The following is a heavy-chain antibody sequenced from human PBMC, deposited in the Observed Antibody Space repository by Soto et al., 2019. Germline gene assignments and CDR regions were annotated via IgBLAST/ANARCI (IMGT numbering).Heavy chain of an antibody. D-gene: IGHD3-3*01. CDR3: ARVFLGFWEWLSFDY. CDR2: ISSSCSTI. Sequence: GGSLRLSCAASGFTFSDYYMSWIRQAPGKGLEWVSYISSSCSTIYYADSVKGRFTISREHEKNSLYREIDSLRAGDTAVYYCARVFLGFWEWLSFDYGGREPLVTVSS. CDR1: GFTFSDYY. V-gene: IGHV3-11*01. J-gene: IGHJ4*02.